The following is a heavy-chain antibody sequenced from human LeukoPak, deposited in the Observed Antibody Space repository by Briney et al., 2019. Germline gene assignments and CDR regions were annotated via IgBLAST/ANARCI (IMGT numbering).Heavy chain of an antibody. J-gene: IGHJ4*02. CDR3: AREGRGYSYFYFDY. Sequence: GASVKVSCTASGYTFTGYYMHWVRQAPGQGLEWMGWINPNSGGTNYAQKFQGRVTMTRDTSISTAYMELSRLRSDDTAVYYCAREGRGYSYFYFDYWGQGTLVTVSS. V-gene: IGHV1-2*02. CDR1: GYTFTGYY. CDR2: INPNSGGT. D-gene: IGHD5-18*01.